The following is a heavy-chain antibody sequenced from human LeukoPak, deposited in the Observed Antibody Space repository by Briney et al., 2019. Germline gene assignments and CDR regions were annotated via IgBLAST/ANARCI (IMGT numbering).Heavy chain of an antibody. CDR1: GFTFSSYS. CDR3: ARGGYGDYPTDY. Sequence: GGSLRLSCAASGFTFSSYSMNWVRQAPGKGLEWVSYISSSSSTTYYADSVKGRFTISRDNAKNSLYLQMNSLRAEDTAVYYCARGGYGDYPTDYWGQGTLVTVSS. D-gene: IGHD4-17*01. J-gene: IGHJ4*02. CDR2: ISSSSSTT. V-gene: IGHV3-48*01.